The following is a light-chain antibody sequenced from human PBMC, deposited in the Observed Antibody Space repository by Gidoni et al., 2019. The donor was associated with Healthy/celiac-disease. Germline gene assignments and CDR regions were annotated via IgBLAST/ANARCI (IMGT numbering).Light chain of an antibody. Sequence: DIQMTQSPSSLSASVGDRVNITCRASQSISSYLNWYQQKPGKAPKLLIAAASSLQSGVPSRFSGSGSGTDFTLTISSLQPEDFATYYCQQSYSTPQTFGQGTKVEIK. CDR3: QQSYSTPQT. J-gene: IGKJ1*01. CDR2: AAS. CDR1: QSISSY. V-gene: IGKV1-39*01.